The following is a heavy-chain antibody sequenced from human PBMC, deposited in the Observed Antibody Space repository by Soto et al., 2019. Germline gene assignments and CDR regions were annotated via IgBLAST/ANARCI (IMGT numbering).Heavy chain of an antibody. Sequence: VGSLRLSCAASGFIFSSYSMNWVRQAPGKGLEWISYISSSSSPIYYADSVKGRFTISRDNAKNSLFLQMNSLRDDDTAYYYCARERDGMDVWGQGTTVIVSS. V-gene: IGHV3-48*02. CDR3: ARERDGMDV. CDR2: ISSSSSPI. J-gene: IGHJ6*02. CDR1: GFIFSSYS.